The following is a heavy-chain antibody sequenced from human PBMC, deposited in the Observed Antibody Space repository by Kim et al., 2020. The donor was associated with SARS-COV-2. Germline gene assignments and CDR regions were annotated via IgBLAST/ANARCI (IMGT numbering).Heavy chain of an antibody. D-gene: IGHD3-3*01. J-gene: IGHJ6*03. CDR3: ARDFLDGKKLGYYYYMDV. V-gene: IGHV3-66*01. Sequence: TGRFTISRDNSKNTLYLQMNSLRAEDTAVYYCARDFLDGKKLGYYYYMDVWGKGTTVTVSS.